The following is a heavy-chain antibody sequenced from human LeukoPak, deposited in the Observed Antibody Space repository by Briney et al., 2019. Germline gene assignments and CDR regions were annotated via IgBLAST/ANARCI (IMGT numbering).Heavy chain of an antibody. Sequence: ASVKVSCKVSGYTLTELSMRWVRQAPGKGLEWMGGFDPEDGETIYAQKFQGRVTMTEDTSTDTAYMELSSLRSEDTAVYYCATAVRRRYFDWLCAFDIWGQGTMVTVSS. CDR1: GYTLTELS. CDR2: FDPEDGET. V-gene: IGHV1-24*01. CDR3: ATAVRRRYFDWLCAFDI. J-gene: IGHJ3*02. D-gene: IGHD3-9*01.